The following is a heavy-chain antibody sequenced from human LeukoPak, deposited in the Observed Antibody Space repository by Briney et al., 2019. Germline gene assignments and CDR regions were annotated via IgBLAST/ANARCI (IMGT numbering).Heavy chain of an antibody. D-gene: IGHD2-21*01. CDR1: GFTFSSYG. Sequence: GGSLRLSCAASGFTFSSYGMHWVRQAPGKGLEWVAFIRYDGSNKYYADSVKGRFTISRDNSKNTLYLQMNSLRAEDTAVYYCAKARSYCGGDCSLYAFDIWGQGTMVTVSS. V-gene: IGHV3-30*02. J-gene: IGHJ3*02. CDR3: AKARSYCGGDCSLYAFDI. CDR2: IRYDGSNK.